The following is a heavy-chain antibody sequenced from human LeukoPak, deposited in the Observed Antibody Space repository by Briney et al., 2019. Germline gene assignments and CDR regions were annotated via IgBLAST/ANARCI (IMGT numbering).Heavy chain of an antibody. D-gene: IGHD3-3*01. V-gene: IGHV4-4*07. CDR3: ARVKRLRFLEWLPTSGYYMDV. Sequence: SETPSLTCTVSGGSISSYYWSWIRQPAGKGLEWIGRIYTSGSTNYNPSLKSRVTMSVDTSKNQFSLKLSSVTAADTAVYYCARVKRLRFLEWLPTSGYYMDVWGKGTTVTVSS. CDR1: GGSISSYY. CDR2: IYTSGST. J-gene: IGHJ6*03.